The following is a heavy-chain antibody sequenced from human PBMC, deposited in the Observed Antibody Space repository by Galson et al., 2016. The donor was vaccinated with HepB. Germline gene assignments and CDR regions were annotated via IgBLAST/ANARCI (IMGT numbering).Heavy chain of an antibody. Sequence: SLRLSCAASGFTVRNNYMSWVRQAPGKGLEWVSVIYSGGGTDYTDSVKGRFTISTDNSKNTPYLQMNSLRDEDTAVYYCARDGGGTGGYYYYAMDVWGQGTTVTVSS. CDR3: ARDGGGTGGYYYYAMDV. CDR1: GFTVRNNY. D-gene: IGHD1-14*01. CDR2: IYSGGGT. J-gene: IGHJ6*02. V-gene: IGHV3-53*01.